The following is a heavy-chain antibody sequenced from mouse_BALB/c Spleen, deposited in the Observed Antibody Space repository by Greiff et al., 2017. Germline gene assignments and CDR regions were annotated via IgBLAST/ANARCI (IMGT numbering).Heavy chain of an antibody. V-gene: IGHV5-12-2*01. J-gene: IGHJ4*01. Sequence: EVKLVESGGGLVQPGGSLKLSCAASGFTFSRYTMSWVRQTPEKRLEWVAYMRNGGGSTYYPDTVEGRFTISRYNAKNTLYLQMSSLKSEDTAMFCCGRHYDYGMDYWGQGTSVTVSA. CDR1: GFTFSRYT. CDR2: MRNGGGST. CDR3: GRHYDYGMDY. D-gene: IGHD1-1*01.